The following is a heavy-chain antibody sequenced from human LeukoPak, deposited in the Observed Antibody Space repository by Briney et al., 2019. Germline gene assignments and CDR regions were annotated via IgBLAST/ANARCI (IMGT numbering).Heavy chain of an antibody. J-gene: IGHJ6*02. Sequence: PSETLSLTCAVYGGSFSGYYWNWIRQPPGKGLEWIGEINQSGSTNYNPSLKSRVTISVDTSKNQFSLKLSSVTAADTAVYYCASRGDGYSSSWYPFAYYYYGMDVWGQGTTVTVSS. CDR3: ASRGDGYSSSWYPFAYYYYGMDV. CDR1: GGSFSGYY. V-gene: IGHV4-34*01. CDR2: INQSGST. D-gene: IGHD6-13*01.